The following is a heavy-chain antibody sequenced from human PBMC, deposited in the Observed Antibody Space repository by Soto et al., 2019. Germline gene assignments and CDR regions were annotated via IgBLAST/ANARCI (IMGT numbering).Heavy chain of an antibody. Sequence: ESGGGVVQPGRSLRLSCAASGFTFSSYGMHWVRQAPGKGLEWVAVISYDGSNKYYADSVKGRFTISRDNSKNTLYLQMNSLRAEDTAVYYCAQILTYYYYGMDVWGQGTTVTVSS. J-gene: IGHJ6*02. CDR3: AQILTYYYYGMDV. D-gene: IGHD2-8*01. CDR1: GFTFSSYG. CDR2: ISYDGSNK. V-gene: IGHV3-30*18.